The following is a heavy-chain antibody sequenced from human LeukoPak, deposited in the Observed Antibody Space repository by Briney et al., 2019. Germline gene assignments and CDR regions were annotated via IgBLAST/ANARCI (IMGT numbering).Heavy chain of an antibody. CDR3: ASPGSSLTGGPI. CDR2: ISTSSTYI. D-gene: IGHD3-9*01. Sequence: PGGSLRLSCAASGFTFSSYSMNWVRKAPGKGLEWVSSISTSSTYIKYADSVKGRFTIPRDNARNSLYLQMNSLRAEDTAVYYCASPGSSLTGGPIWGQGSLVTVSS. J-gene: IGHJ4*02. CDR1: GFTFSSYS. V-gene: IGHV3-21*01.